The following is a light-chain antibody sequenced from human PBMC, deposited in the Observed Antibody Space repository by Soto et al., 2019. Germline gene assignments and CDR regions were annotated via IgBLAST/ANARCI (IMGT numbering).Light chain of an antibody. CDR2: DAS. Sequence: EIVLTQSQATLSVSPSEIASLSFTSSPSVRSSLAWYQQKPGQAPRLLIYDASTRATGVPARFSGSGSGTDFTLTISSLQSEDFAVYYCQQYNNWPPINFGQGTRLEIK. CDR3: QQYNNWPPIN. V-gene: IGKV3-15*01. CDR1: PSVRSS. J-gene: IGKJ5*01.